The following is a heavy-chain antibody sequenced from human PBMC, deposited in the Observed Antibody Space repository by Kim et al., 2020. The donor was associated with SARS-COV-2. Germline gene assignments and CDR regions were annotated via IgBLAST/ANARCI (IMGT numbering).Heavy chain of an antibody. V-gene: IGHV3-49*03. Sequence: GGSLRLSCTASGFTFGDYAMSWFRQAPGKGLEWVGFIRSKAYGGTTEYAASVKGRFTISRDDSKSIAYLQMNSLKTEDTAVYYCTRDRQWLATDYWGQGTLVTVSS. J-gene: IGHJ4*02. CDR3: TRDRQWLATDY. D-gene: IGHD6-19*01. CDR2: IRSKAYGGTT. CDR1: GFTFGDYA.